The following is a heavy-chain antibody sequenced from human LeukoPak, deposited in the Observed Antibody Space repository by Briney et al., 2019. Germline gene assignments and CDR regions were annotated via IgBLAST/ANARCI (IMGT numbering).Heavy chain of an antibody. CDR1: GFTFTSHA. CDR2: ITAGGDNT. D-gene: IGHD3-22*01. J-gene: IGHJ4*02. Sequence: QPGGSLRLSCAASGFTFTSHALSWVRQTPGKGLQWLSSITAGGDNTHYADSVKGQFTISRDNSKDTVYLQMNSLRAEDTATYFCVYYDSSGYYYGRLRYWGQGTPVTVSS. CDR3: VYYDSSGYYYGRLRY. V-gene: IGHV3-23*01.